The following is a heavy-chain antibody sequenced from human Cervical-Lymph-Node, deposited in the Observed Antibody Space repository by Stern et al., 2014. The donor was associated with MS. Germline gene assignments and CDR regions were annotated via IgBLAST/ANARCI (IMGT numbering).Heavy chain of an antibody. CDR1: GGSISSGNYY. Sequence: QVQLGQSGPGLVKPSQTLSLTCTVSGGSISSGNYYWSWIRQPAGEGLEWIGRLYSSGSTHYNPPLKSRVTISADTSTKQFSLGLSSGTAADTAVYYCARGNYDVLTDNGGHGFDIWGQGTMVTVSS. V-gene: IGHV4-61*02. D-gene: IGHD3-9*01. CDR2: LYSSGST. CDR3: ARGNYDVLTDNGGHGFDI. J-gene: IGHJ3*02.